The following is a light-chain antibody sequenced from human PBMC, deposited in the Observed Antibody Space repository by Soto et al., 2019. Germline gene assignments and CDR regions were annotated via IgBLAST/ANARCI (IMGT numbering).Light chain of an antibody. CDR1: QSISSY. Sequence: DIQMTQSPSSLSASVGDRVTITCRASQSISSYLNWYQQKPGKAPKLLIYAASSLQSGVPSRFSGSGSGTDFTLTISSLQPEDFATYYCQQSYSTPWTFRQGTKLEIK. CDR2: AAS. CDR3: QQSYSTPWT. V-gene: IGKV1-39*01. J-gene: IGKJ2*02.